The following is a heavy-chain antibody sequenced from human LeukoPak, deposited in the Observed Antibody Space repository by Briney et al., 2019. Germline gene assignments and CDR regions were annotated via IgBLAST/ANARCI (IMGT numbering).Heavy chain of an antibody. Sequence: PSETLSLTCTVSGGSINSYYWSWIRQPAGKGLEWIGRIYSSGSTNYDPSLKSRVSMSVDTSKNQFSLKLTSVTAADTAVYYCARGGKATVVTMWGQGILITVSS. CDR3: ARGGKATVVTM. D-gene: IGHD4-23*01. CDR1: GGSINSYY. J-gene: IGHJ4*02. CDR2: IYSSGST. V-gene: IGHV4-4*07.